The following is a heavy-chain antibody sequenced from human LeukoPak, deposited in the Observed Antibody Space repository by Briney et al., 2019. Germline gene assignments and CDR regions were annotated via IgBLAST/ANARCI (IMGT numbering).Heavy chain of an antibody. CDR1: GFTFSSYA. Sequence: GGSLRLSCAASGFTFSSYAMHWVRQAPGKGLEWVAVISYDGSNKYYADSVKGRFTISRDNSKNTLYLQMNSLRAEDTAVYYCAREGFLDYWGQGTLVTVSS. CDR2: ISYDGSNK. V-gene: IGHV3-30*01. D-gene: IGHD3-3*01. J-gene: IGHJ4*02. CDR3: AREGFLDY.